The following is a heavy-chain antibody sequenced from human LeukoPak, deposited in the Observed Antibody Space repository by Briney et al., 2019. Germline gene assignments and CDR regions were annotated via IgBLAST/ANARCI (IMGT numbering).Heavy chain of an antibody. J-gene: IGHJ4*02. D-gene: IGHD6-13*01. Sequence: ASVKVSCKASGYTFTGYYMHWVRQAPGQGLEWMGWINPNSGGTNYAQKFQGRVTMTRDTSISTAYMELSRLRSDDTAVYYCARTRRAAAGTYYFDYWGQGTLVTVSS. CDR2: INPNSGGT. CDR1: GYTFTGYY. V-gene: IGHV1-2*02. CDR3: ARTRRAAAGTYYFDY.